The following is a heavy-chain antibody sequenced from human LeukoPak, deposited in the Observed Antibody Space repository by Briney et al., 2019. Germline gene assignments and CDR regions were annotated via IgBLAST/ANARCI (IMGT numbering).Heavy chain of an antibody. V-gene: IGHV3-48*01. CDR2: ITRSSTTI. CDR3: GRVAPGGRHIDY. D-gene: IGHD2-15*01. J-gene: IGHJ4*02. CDR1: GFNFSIYS. Sequence: PGGSLRLSCAASGFNFSIYSMNWVRQAPGKGLEWVSYITRSSTTIYYADSVKGRFTISRDNSKDTLYLQMNSLRAEDTAVYYCGRVAPGGRHIDYWGQGTLVTVSS.